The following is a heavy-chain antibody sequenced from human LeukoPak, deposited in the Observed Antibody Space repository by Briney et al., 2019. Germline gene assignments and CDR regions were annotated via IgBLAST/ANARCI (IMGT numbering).Heavy chain of an antibody. D-gene: IGHD4-17*01. V-gene: IGHV4-31*03. CDR3: ARGISDYGDYFDY. Sequence: SQTLSLTCTVSGGSISSGGYYWSWIRQHPGKGLEWIGYLYYSGSTYYNPSLKSRVTISVDTSKNQFSLKLSSVTAADTAVYYCARGISDYGDYFDYWGQGTLVTVSS. CDR2: LYYSGST. CDR1: GGSISSGGYY. J-gene: IGHJ4*02.